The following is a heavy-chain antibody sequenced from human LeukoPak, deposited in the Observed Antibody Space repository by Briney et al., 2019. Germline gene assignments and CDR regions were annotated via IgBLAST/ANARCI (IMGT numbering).Heavy chain of an antibody. J-gene: IGHJ5*02. Sequence: SKTLSLTCTVSGGSISSSSYYWGWIRQPPGKGLEWIGSIYYSGSTYYNPSLKSRVTISVDTSKNQFSLKLSSVTAADTAVYYCARHAYSGYEVNWFDPWGQGTLVTVSS. CDR1: GGSISSSSYY. D-gene: IGHD5-12*01. CDR2: IYYSGST. CDR3: ARHAYSGYEVNWFDP. V-gene: IGHV4-39*01.